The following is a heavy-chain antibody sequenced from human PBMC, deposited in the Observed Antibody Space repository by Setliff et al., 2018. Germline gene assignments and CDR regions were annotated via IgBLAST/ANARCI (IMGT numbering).Heavy chain of an antibody. J-gene: IGHJ4*02. Sequence: SETLSLTCTVSGASLNSGTYYWGWIRQPPGKGLEWIGRIYYRGDTHYNASLKGRLTISVDTAQNQFSLRLTSVTAADTAVYYCARTGTYRYFDYWGQGALVTVSS. CDR1: GASLNSGTYY. D-gene: IGHD1-1*01. CDR2: IYYRGDT. V-gene: IGHV4-39*01. CDR3: ARTGTYRYFDY.